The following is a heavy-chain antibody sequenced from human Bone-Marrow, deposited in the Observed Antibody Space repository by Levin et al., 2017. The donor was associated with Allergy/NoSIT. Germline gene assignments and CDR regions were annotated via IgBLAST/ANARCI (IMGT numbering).Heavy chain of an antibody. D-gene: IGHD2/OR15-2a*01. Sequence: PGGSLRLSCTVSGFTSSLYSMNWVRQAPGKGLEWVSSISSSGTDMYNADSVKGRFTISRDNAKNSLNLQMSSLRAEDTAVYYCARGIIGDVRVAHKEAFDIWGQGTMVTVSS. CDR2: ISSSGTDM. CDR3: ARGIIGDVRVAHKEAFDI. J-gene: IGHJ3*02. V-gene: IGHV3-21*01. CDR1: GFTSSLYS.